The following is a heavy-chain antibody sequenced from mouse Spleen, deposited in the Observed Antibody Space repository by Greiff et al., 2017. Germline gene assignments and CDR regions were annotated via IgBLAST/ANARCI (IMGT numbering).Heavy chain of an antibody. D-gene: IGHD2-4*01. CDR3: ARMITAPYWYFDV. CDR2: ISYDGSN. V-gene: IGHV3-6*01. Sequence: ESGPGLVKPSQSLSLTCSVTGYSITSGYYWNWIRQFPGNKLEWMGYISYDGSNNYNPSLKNRISITRDTSKNQFFLKLNSVTTEDTATYYCARMITAPYWYFDVWGAETTVTVSS. J-gene: IGHJ1*01. CDR1: GYSITSGYY.